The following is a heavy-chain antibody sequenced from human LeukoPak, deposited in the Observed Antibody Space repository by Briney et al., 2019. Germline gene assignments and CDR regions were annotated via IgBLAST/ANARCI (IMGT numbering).Heavy chain of an antibody. CDR3: ARGRDGYTLIDAFDI. Sequence: GGTLRLSCAASGFTFSSYSMNWVRQAPGKGLEWVSPISTSSSCIYYADSVKGRYTISRDNAKNSLYLQMNSLRAEDTAVYYCARGRDGYTLIDAFDIWGQGTMVTVSS. J-gene: IGHJ3*02. CDR1: GFTFSSYS. D-gene: IGHD5-24*01. CDR2: ISTSSSCI. V-gene: IGHV3-21*01.